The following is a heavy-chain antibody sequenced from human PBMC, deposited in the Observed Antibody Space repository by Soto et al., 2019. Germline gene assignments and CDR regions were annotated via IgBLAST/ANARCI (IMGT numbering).Heavy chain of an antibody. CDR3: ARGYCSGGSCDDDAFDI. D-gene: IGHD2-15*01. CDR2: INPNSGGT. J-gene: IGHJ3*02. Sequence: GASVKVSCKTSGYTFTSYGISWVRQAPGQGLGWMGWINPNSGGTNYAQKFQGWVTMTRDTSISTAYMELSRLRSDDTAVYYCARGYCSGGSCDDDAFDIWGQGTMVTVSS. CDR1: GYTFTSYG. V-gene: IGHV1-2*04.